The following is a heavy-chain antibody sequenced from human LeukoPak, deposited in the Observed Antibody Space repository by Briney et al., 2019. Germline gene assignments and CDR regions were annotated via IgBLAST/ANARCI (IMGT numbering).Heavy chain of an antibody. D-gene: IGHD6-19*01. J-gene: IGHJ4*02. CDR2: IRYDGSNK. Sequence: PGGSLRLSCAASGFTFSSYGMHWVRQPPGKGLEGGTFIRYDGSNKYYADSVEGRFTYSRDNSKNTLYLQMNSLRAEDTAVYYCVKAGGSGWDPFDYWGQGTLVTVSS. CDR1: GFTFSSYG. V-gene: IGHV3-30*02. CDR3: VKAGGSGWDPFDY.